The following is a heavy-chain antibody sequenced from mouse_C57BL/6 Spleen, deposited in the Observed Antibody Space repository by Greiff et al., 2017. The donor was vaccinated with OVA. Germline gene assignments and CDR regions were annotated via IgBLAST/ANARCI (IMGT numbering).Heavy chain of an antibody. J-gene: IGHJ4*01. CDR1: GYSFTDYN. CDR2: INPNYGTT. D-gene: IGHD1-1*01. V-gene: IGHV1-39*01. Sequence: EVQLQQSGPELVKPGASVTISCKASGYSFTDYNMNWVKQSNGKSLEWIGVINPNYGTTSYNQKFKGKATLTVDQSSSTAYMQLNSLTSEDSAVSYCARYVIPITTVVAPAMDYWGQGTSVTVSS. CDR3: ARYVIPITTVVAPAMDY.